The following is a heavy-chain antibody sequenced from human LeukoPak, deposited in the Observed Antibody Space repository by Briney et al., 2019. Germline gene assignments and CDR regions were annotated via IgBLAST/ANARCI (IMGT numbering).Heavy chain of an antibody. V-gene: IGHV1-2*02. D-gene: IGHD3-10*01. J-gene: IGHJ6*03. CDR1: GYTLTGYY. CDR2: INPNSGGT. CDR3: ARVPRGLYGMDV. Sequence: ASVKVSCKASGYTLTGYYMHWVRQAPGQGLEWMGWINPNSGGTKYAQKFQGRVTMTRDTSISTAYMELSRLRSDDTAVYYCARVPRGLYGMDVWGKGTAVIISS.